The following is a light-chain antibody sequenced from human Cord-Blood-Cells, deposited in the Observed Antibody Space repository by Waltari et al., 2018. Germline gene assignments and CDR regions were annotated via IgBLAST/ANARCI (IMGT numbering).Light chain of an antibody. CDR3: CSYAGSSTYV. CDR1: SSDVGSYNL. Sequence: QSALTQPASVSGSPGQSITISCTGTSSDVGSYNLVSWYQQHPGKAPKLMIYEGSKRPSGVSNRFSGSKSGNTASLTICVLQAEDEADYYCCSYAGSSTYVFGTGTKVTVL. V-gene: IGLV2-23*01. J-gene: IGLJ1*01. CDR2: EGS.